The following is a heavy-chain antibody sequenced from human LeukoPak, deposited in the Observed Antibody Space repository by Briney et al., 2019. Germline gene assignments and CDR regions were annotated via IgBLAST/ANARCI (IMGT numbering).Heavy chain of an antibody. CDR1: GGTFSSYA. V-gene: IGHV1-69*01. CDR2: IIPIFGTA. D-gene: IGHD2-21*02. Sequence: SVTVSCKASGGTFSSYAISWVRQAPGQGLEWMGGIIPIFGTANYAQKFQGRVTITADESTSTAYMELSSLRSEDTAVYYCARGEDIVVVTTDWGQGTLVTVSS. CDR3: ARGEDIVVVTTD. J-gene: IGHJ4*02.